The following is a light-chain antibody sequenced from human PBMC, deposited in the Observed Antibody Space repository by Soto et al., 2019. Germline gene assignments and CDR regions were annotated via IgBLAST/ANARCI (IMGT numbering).Light chain of an antibody. V-gene: IGKV1-12*01. CDR3: QQANSFPRT. CDR2: AAS. Sequence: DIQMTQSPSFVSASVGDRVTITCRASQAVSTWLAWHQQKPGDAPKLLIYAASTLQSGVPSRFSGSGSGTDFTLTIRSLQPEDFATYYCQQANSFPRTFGGGTKVDIK. J-gene: IGKJ4*01. CDR1: QAVSTW.